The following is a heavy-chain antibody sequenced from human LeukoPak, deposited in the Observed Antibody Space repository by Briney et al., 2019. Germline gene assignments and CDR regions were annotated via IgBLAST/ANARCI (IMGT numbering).Heavy chain of an antibody. D-gene: IGHD5-18*01. CDR3: AGDPLRGYSYGYGY. V-gene: IGHV3-48*04. J-gene: IGHJ4*02. CDR1: GFTFSSYS. CDR2: ISSSSSTI. Sequence: PGGSLRLSCAASGFTFSSYSMNWVRQAPGKGLEWVSYISSSSSTIYYADSVKGRFTISRDNAKNSLYLQMNSLRAEDTAVYYCAGDPLRGYSYGYGYWGQGTLVTVSS.